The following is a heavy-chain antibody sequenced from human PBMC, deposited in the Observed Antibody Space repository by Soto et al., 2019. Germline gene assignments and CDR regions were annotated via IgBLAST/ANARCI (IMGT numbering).Heavy chain of an antibody. CDR1: GDSISSYY. V-gene: IGHV4-4*07. J-gene: IGHJ6*02. D-gene: IGHD2-2*01. CDR3: ARVGVVPAADPYYYYGMDV. Sequence: PSETLSLTCTVSGDSISSYYWSWIRQSAGEGLEWIGRIYSSGRTNYNPSLKSRVTMSVDTSNNQFSLKLSSVTAADTAVYYCARVGVVPAADPYYYYGMDVWGQGTTVTVSS. CDR2: IYSSGRT.